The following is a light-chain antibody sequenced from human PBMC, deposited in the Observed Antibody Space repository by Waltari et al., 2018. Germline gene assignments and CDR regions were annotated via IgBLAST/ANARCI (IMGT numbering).Light chain of an antibody. J-gene: IGKJ1*01. V-gene: IGKV1-39*01. Sequence: DIQMTQSPSSLSASVGDRVTINCRASQSITNSLNWYQQKPGKAPNLLIYAASTSQAGPPAGFSGSGCGTDFTLTISRLQAEDVGIYYCQQTYNAPWTFGQGTKVEIK. CDR1: QSITNS. CDR2: AAS. CDR3: QQTYNAPWT.